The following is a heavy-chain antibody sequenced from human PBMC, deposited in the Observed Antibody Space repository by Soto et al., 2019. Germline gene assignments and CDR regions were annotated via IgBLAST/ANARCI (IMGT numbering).Heavy chain of an antibody. CDR2: ISGSSTYI. Sequence: GGSLRLSCAASGFTFTPYTMNWVRQAPGKGLEWVSSISGSSTYIFYADSVKGRFTISRDNAQNSLYLQMNSLRAEDTAVYYCARCRGSSYSYYYMDVWGKGTTVTVSS. D-gene: IGHD4-4*01. CDR1: GFTFTPYT. J-gene: IGHJ6*03. V-gene: IGHV3-21*01. CDR3: ARCRGSSYSYYYMDV.